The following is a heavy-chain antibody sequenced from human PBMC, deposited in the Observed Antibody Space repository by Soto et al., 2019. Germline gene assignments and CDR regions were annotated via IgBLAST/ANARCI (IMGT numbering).Heavy chain of an antibody. CDR2: ISSSSSYI. CDR1: GFTFSSYS. V-gene: IGHV3-21*01. D-gene: IGHD3-22*01. J-gene: IGHJ4*02. CDR3: ARDLYYYDSSGYAIFDY. Sequence: PGGSLRLSCAASGFTFSSYSMNWVRQAPGKXLEWVSSISSSSSYIYYADSVKGRFTISRDNAKNSLYLQMNSLRAEDTAVYYCARDLYYYDSSGYAIFDYWGQGTLVTVSS.